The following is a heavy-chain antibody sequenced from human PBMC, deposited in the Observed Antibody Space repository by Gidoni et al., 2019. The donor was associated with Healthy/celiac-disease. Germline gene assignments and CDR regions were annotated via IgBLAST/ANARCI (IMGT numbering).Heavy chain of an antibody. J-gene: IGHJ4*02. CDR1: GGNFSSYA. V-gene: IGHV1-69*01. CDR3: ARNTAGSSGWNFDY. Sequence: QVQLVQSGAEVKKPGSSVKVSCEASGGNFSSYAISWVRQAPGQGLEWMGGISPTFGTANYAQTFQGIVTITADESTSTADMERSSRRSEDTAVDYCARNTAGSSGWNFDYWGKGTLVTVSS. CDR2: ISPTFGTA. D-gene: IGHD6-19*01.